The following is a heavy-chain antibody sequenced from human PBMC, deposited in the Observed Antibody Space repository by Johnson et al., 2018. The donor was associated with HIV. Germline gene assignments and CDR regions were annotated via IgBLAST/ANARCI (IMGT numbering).Heavy chain of an antibody. D-gene: IGHD3-22*01. V-gene: IGHV3-23*04. Sequence: VQLVESGGGLLQPGGSLRLSCAASGYSSDSHAMNWVRQGPGKGLEWVAAISYSGSSTYYADSVKGRFTISRDNSKNTVYLQMNSLRTEDTAVYYCARGITMIAVVKGDAFDMWGQGTMVTVSS. CDR2: ISYSGSST. CDR1: GYSSDSHA. CDR3: ARGITMIAVVKGDAFDM. J-gene: IGHJ3*02.